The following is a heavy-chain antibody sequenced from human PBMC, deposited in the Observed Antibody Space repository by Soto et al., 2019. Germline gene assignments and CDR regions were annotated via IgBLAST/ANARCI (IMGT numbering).Heavy chain of an antibody. D-gene: IGHD3-22*01. CDR3: ASTSPYYYDSSGYSAPDAFGI. V-gene: IGHV3-23*01. Sequence: GGSLRLSCAASGFTFSSYAMSWVRQAPGKGLEWVSAISGSGGGTYYADSVKGRFTISRDNSKNTLYLQMNSLRAEDTAVYYCASTSPYYYDSSGYSAPDAFGIWGQGTMVTVSS. CDR1: GFTFSSYA. CDR2: ISGSGGGT. J-gene: IGHJ3*02.